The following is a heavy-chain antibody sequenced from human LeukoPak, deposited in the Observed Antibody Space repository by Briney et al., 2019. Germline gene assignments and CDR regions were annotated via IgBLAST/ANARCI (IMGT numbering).Heavy chain of an antibody. CDR3: ARDVWLVRGGGFDY. CDR1: GDSVSSNTAA. V-gene: IGHV6-1*01. CDR2: TYYRSKWYN. J-gene: IGHJ4*02. Sequence: PSQTLSLTCAIYGDSVSSNTAAWSWIRQSPSRGLEWLGRTYYRSKWYNDYAVSVKSRITINPDTSKNQFSLQLNSVTPEDTAVYYCARDVWLVRGGGFDYWGQGTLVTVSS. D-gene: IGHD6-19*01.